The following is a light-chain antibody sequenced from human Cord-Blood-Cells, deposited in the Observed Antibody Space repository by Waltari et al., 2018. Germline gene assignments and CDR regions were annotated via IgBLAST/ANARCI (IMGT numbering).Light chain of an antibody. V-gene: IGKV1-39*01. CDR3: QQSYSTLFT. CDR2: AAS. J-gene: IGKJ3*01. CDR1: QSISRY. Sequence: DIQITQSPYSLSASVGDRVTITCRASQSISRYLNWYQQKPGKAPKLLIYAASSLQSGAPSRFSGSGSGTDFTRSISSLQPEDFATYYCQQSYSTLFTFGPGTKVDIK.